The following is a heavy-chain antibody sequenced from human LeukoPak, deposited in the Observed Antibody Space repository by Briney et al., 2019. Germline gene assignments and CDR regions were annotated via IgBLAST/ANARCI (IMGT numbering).Heavy chain of an antibody. CDR2: INHSGST. CDR3: ARGRAAMVDY. CDR1: GGSFSGYY. D-gene: IGHD5-18*01. Sequence: PSETLSLTCAVYGGSFSGYYWSWIRQPPGKGLEWIGEINHSGSTNYNPSLKSRVTMSVDTSKNQFSLKLSSVTAADTAVYYCARGRAAMVDYWGQGTLVTVSS. V-gene: IGHV4-34*01. J-gene: IGHJ4*02.